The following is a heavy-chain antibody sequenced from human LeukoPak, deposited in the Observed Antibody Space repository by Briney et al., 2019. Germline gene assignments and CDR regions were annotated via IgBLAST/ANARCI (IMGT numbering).Heavy chain of an antibody. J-gene: IGHJ4*02. CDR3: ARGEPAKTTVTTGRALDY. Sequence: GGSLRLSCAASGSTFSSYWMHWVRQAPGKGLVWVSRISVDGNSTDNADSVKGRFTISRDNAKNTLYLQMNSLRAEDTAVYYCARGEPAKTTVTTGRALDYWGQGALVTVSS. V-gene: IGHV3-74*01. CDR2: ISVDGNST. D-gene: IGHD4-17*01. CDR1: GSTFSSYW.